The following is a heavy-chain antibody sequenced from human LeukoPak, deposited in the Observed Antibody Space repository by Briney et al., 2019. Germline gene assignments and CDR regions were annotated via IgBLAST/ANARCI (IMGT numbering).Heavy chain of an antibody. CDR2: IHDSGST. CDR3: ARWYYSGWAFDY. Sequence: LETLSLTRTVSGGTISSYYWNWIRQPPGKGLEWIGYIHDSGSTKYNPSLKSRVAISVDTSKNQFPLKLSSVTAADTAVYYCARWYYSGWAFDYWGEGTLASVSS. V-gene: IGHV4-59*08. D-gene: IGHD6-19*01. J-gene: IGHJ4*01. CDR1: GGTISSYY.